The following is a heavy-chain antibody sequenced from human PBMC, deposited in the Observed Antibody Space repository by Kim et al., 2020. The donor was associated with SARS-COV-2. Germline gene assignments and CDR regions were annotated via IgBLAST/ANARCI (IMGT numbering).Heavy chain of an antibody. CDR3: ARGLAFDY. J-gene: IGHJ4*02. CDR1: GGSFSGYY. CDR2: INHSGST. Sequence: SETLSLTCAVYGGSFSGYYWSWIRQPPGKGLEWIGEINHSGSTNYNPSLKSRVTISVDTSKNQFSLKLSSVTAADTAVYYCARGLAFDYWGQGTLVTVSS. V-gene: IGHV4-34*01.